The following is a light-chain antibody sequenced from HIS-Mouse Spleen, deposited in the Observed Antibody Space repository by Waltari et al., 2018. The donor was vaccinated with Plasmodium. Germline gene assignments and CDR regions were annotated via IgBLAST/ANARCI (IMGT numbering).Light chain of an antibody. CDR2: KDS. Sequence: SYELTQPSSVSVSPGQTARITCSGDVLAKKYARWFQQKPGQAPGLVIYKDSERPSGIPGRFSGSSSGTTVTLTISGAQVEDEADYYCYSAADNNRFGGGTKLTVL. CDR1: VLAKKY. J-gene: IGLJ3*02. V-gene: IGLV3-27*01. CDR3: YSAADNNR.